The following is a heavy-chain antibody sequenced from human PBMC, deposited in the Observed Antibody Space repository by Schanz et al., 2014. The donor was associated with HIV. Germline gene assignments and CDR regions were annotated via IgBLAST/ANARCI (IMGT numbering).Heavy chain of an antibody. CDR1: GFSFNSYG. CDR2: IWYDGTTK. D-gene: IGHD1-20*01. V-gene: IGHV3-33*01. J-gene: IGHJ5*02. Sequence: QVHLVESGGGVVQPGRSLRLSCAASGFSFNSYGMHWVRQAPGKGLEWVAVIWYDGTTKYYGDSVKGRFTISRDNSKNTLYLHMDSVRAEDTAVYYCARDYHWNWFDPWGQGTLVTVSS. CDR3: ARDYHWNWFDP.